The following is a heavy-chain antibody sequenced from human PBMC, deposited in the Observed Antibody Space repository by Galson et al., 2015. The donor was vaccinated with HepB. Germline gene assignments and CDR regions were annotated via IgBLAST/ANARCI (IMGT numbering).Heavy chain of an antibody. CDR1: GFTFSSYA. CDR3: ARQGLRGGWNDYFDY. CDR2: ISYDGSNK. J-gene: IGHJ4*02. Sequence: SLRLSCAASGFTFSSYAMHWVRQAPGKGLEWVAVISYDGSNKYYADSVKGRFTISRDNSKNTLYLQMNSLRAEDTAVYYCARQGLRGGWNDYFDYWGQGTLVTVSS. D-gene: IGHD1-1*01. V-gene: IGHV3-30-3*01.